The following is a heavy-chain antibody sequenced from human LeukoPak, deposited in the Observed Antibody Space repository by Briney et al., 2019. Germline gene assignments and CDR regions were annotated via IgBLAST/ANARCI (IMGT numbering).Heavy chain of an antibody. D-gene: IGHD2-2*01. Sequence: TECLSLTWSVAGGSISSYCCGSIRPPPGKGLGWSVYIYSSGSTNYTPSLKSRVTISVDTSKNQFSLKLSSVTAADTAVYYCARVGDWGSTSCSFDYWGQGTLVTVSS. CDR2: IYSSGST. J-gene: IGHJ4*02. V-gene: IGHV4-59*08. CDR3: ARVGDWGSTSCSFDY. CDR1: GGSISSYC.